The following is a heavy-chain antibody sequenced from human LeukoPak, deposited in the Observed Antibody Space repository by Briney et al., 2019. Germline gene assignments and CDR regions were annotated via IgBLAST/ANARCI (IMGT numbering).Heavy chain of an antibody. CDR2: MNPNSGNT. CDR3: ARVAGPIDY. Sequence: GASVKVSCKASGYTFTTYDINWVRQATGQGLEWMGWMNPNSGNTGYAHKFQGRVTMTRNTAINTAYMELSSLRSEDTAVYYCARVAGPIDYWGQGTLVTVSS. V-gene: IGHV1-8*01. D-gene: IGHD2-15*01. J-gene: IGHJ4*02. CDR1: GYTFTTYD.